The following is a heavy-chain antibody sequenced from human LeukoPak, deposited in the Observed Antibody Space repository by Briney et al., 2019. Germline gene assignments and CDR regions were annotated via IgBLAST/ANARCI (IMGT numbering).Heavy chain of an antibody. CDR2: INSDGSST. D-gene: IGHD3-3*01. CDR3: ARDPYYYDFWSGYYTLFDY. CDR1: GFTFSSYW. V-gene: IGHV3-74*01. J-gene: IGHJ4*02. Sequence: AGGSLRLSCAASGFTFSSYWMHWVRQAPGKGLVWVSRINSDGSSTSYADSVKGRFTISRDNAKNTLYLQMNSLRAEDTAVYYCARDPYYYDFWSGYYTLFDYWGQGTLVTVSS.